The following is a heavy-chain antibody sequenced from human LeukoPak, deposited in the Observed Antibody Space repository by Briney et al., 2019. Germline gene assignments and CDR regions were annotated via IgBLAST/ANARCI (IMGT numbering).Heavy chain of an antibody. D-gene: IGHD2-15*01. CDR3: ARDVGEASPADAFDI. CDR2: INWNGGST. V-gene: IGHV3-20*04. CDR1: GFTFDDYG. Sequence: PGGSLRLSCAASGFTFDDYGMSWVRQAPGKGLEWVSDINWNGGSTGYADSVKGRFTISRDNAKNSLYLQMNSLRAEDTALYYCARDVGEASPADAFDIWGQGTMVTVSS. J-gene: IGHJ3*02.